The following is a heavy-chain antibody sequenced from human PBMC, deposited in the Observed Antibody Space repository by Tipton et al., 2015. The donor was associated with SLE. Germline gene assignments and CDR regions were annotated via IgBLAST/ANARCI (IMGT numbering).Heavy chain of an antibody. Sequence: QVQLVQSGPEVKKPGASVKVSCKAYGYTSTNYQFHWVRRAPGQGLEWMGIINPGADYTTYAQNFQGRVTMTRDMSRNTVYMELSGLRSEDTAIYYCARESDSPDVWGQGTTVTVSS. D-gene: IGHD2-15*01. V-gene: IGHV1-46*03. CDR3: ARESDSPDV. CDR1: GYTSTNYQ. CDR2: INPGADYT. J-gene: IGHJ6*02.